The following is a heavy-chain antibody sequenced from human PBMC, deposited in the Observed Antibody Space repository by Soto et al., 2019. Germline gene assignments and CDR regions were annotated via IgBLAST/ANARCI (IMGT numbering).Heavy chain of an antibody. D-gene: IGHD7-27*01. Sequence: GQSLKISCKGSGYSFTSYWIGWVRQMPGKGLEWMGIIYPGDSDTRYSPSFQGQVTISADKSISTAYLQWSSLKASDTAMYYCASHLTGDLSIVAFDIWGQGTMVTVSS. CDR2: IYPGDSDT. CDR1: GYSFTSYW. V-gene: IGHV5-51*01. CDR3: ASHLTGDLSIVAFDI. J-gene: IGHJ3*02.